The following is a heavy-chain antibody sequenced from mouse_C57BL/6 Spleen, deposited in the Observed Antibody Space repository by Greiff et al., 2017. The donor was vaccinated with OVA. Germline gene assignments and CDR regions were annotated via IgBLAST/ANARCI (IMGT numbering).Heavy chain of an antibody. CDR3: ARTYYSHYYAMDY. CDR1: GYTFTSYW. V-gene: IGHV1-69*01. CDR2: IDPSDSYT. J-gene: IGHJ4*01. Sequence: QVQLQQPGAELVMPGASVKLSCKASGYTFTSYWMHWVKQRPGQGLEWIGEIDPSDSYTNYNQKFKGKSTLTVDKSSSTAYMQLSSLTSEDSAVYYCARTYYSHYYAMDYWGQGTSVTVSS. D-gene: IGHD2-12*01.